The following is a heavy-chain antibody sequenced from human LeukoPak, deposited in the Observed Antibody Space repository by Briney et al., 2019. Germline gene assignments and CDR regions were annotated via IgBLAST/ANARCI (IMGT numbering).Heavy chain of an antibody. CDR3: ARVPSIAALYWDY. J-gene: IGHJ4*02. CDR1: GSTFSSYA. CDR2: IIPIFGTA. D-gene: IGHD6-6*01. V-gene: IGHV1-69*06. Sequence: SVKVSCKASGSTFSSYAISWVRQAPGQGLEWMGRIIPIFGTANYAQKFQGRVTITADKSTSTAYMELSSLRSEDTAVYYCARVPSIAALYWDYWGQGTLVTVSS.